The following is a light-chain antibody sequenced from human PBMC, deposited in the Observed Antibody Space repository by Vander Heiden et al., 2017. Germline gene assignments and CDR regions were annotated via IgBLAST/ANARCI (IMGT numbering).Light chain of an antibody. J-gene: IGKJ4*01. CDR1: QGISTW. CDR3: QQTNSFPLT. V-gene: IGKV1-12*01. CDR2: AAS. Sequence: DIQMTQSPSSVSASVGDRVTITCRASQGISTWLAWYQQKPGKAPKLLIYAASSLQSGVPSNFSDHSSRPPFTLPLRSLPPEDFATYYCQQTNSFPLTFGGGTKVGIK.